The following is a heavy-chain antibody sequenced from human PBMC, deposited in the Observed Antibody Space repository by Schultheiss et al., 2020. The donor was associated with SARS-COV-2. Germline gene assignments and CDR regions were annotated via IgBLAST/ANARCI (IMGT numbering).Heavy chain of an antibody. V-gene: IGHV3-30*18. CDR3: AKPLSGSYGDAFDI. CDR1: GFTFSSYG. CDR2: ISYDGSNK. D-gene: IGHD1-26*01. Sequence: GESLKISCAASGFTFSSYGMHWVRQAPGKGLEWVAVISYDGSNKYYADSVKGRFTISRDNSKNTLYLQMNSLRAEDTAVYYCAKPLSGSYGDAFDIWGQGTMVTVSS. J-gene: IGHJ3*02.